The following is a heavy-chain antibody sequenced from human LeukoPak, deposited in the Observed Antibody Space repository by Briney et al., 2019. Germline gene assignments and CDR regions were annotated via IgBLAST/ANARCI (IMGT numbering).Heavy chain of an antibody. J-gene: IGHJ3*02. CDR3: ARRYSGYGNAFDI. Sequence: SETLSLTCTVSGGSISSYYWSWIRQPPGKGLEWIGYIYYSGSTNYNPSLKSRVTISVDTSKNQFSLKLSSVTAADTAVYYCARRYSGYGNAFDIWGQGTIVTVSS. V-gene: IGHV4-59*01. CDR1: GGSISSYY. CDR2: IYYSGST. D-gene: IGHD5-12*01.